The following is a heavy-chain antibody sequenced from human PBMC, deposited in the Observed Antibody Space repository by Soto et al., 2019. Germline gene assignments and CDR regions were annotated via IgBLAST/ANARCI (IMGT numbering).Heavy chain of an antibody. V-gene: IGHV3-21*01. CDR2: ISSSSSYI. J-gene: IGHJ3*02. D-gene: IGHD6-6*01. CDR3: ARIQLGDEAFDI. CDR1: GFTFSSYS. Sequence: EVQLVESGGGLVKPGGSLRLSCAASGFTFSSYSMNWVRQAPGKGLEWVSSISSSSSYIYYADSLKGRFTISRDNAKNSLYVQMNSLRAEDPAVYYCARIQLGDEAFDIWGQGTMVTVSS.